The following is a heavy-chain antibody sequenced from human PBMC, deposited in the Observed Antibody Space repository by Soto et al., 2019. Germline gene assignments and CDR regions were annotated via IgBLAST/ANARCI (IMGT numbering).Heavy chain of an antibody. V-gene: IGHV3-23*01. Sequence: EVQLLESGGGLVQPGGSLRLSCPASGFTFSIFPLSWVRQAPGKGLRWVSTISGRGGNTYYADSVKGRFTISRDNSKNTLNLQMNGLRGEDTAVYYCAKDRGTGDYGVNAVDIWGQGTMVTVSS. CDR1: GFTFSIFP. CDR3: AKDRGTGDYGVNAVDI. J-gene: IGHJ3*02. D-gene: IGHD7-27*01. CDR2: ISGRGGNT.